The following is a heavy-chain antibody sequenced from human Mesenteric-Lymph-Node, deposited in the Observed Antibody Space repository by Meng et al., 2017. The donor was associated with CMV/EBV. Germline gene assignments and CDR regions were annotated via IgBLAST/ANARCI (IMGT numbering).Heavy chain of an antibody. D-gene: IGHD2-2*02. CDR3: ARVERYCSSTSCYRYYYYGMDV. J-gene: IGHJ6*02. V-gene: IGHV3-19*01. Sequence: GESLKISCAASGFTFSNSDMNWVRQAPGKGLEWVSGVSWNGSRTHYADSVKGRFIISRDNSRNFLYQQMNSLRAEDTAVYYCARVERYCSSTSCYRYYYYGMDVWGQGTTVTVSS. CDR1: GFTFSNSD. CDR2: VSWNGSRT.